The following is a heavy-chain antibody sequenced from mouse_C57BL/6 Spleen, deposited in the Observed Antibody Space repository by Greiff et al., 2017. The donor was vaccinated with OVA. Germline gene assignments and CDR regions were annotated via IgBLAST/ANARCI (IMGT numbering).Heavy chain of an antibody. CDR2: IWSGGST. V-gene: IGHV2-2*01. CDR1: GFSFTSYG. CDR3: SINGGYGSSYEAMDY. J-gene: IGHJ4*01. Sequence: VKLVESGPGLVQPSQSLSITCTVSGFSFTSYGVHWVRQSPGKGLEWLGVIWSGGSTDYNAAFISRMRISKDNSKSQVFFKMNSLQAEYTAIYFCSINGGYGSSYEAMDYWGQGASVTVSS. D-gene: IGHD1-1*01.